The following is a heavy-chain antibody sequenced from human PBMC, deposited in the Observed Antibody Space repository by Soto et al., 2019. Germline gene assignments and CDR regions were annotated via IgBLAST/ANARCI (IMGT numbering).Heavy chain of an antibody. V-gene: IGHV3-30*18. Sequence: PGGSLRLSCAASGFTFSGYGMHWVRQAPGKGLEWVAVLSYDGSKKYYADSVKGRFTISRDNSRSTLYLQMNSLISEDTAVYYCAKDVGGNYYDYYYGLDVWGQGTTVTVS. CDR2: LSYDGSKK. CDR3: AKDVGGNYYDYYYGLDV. J-gene: IGHJ6*02. D-gene: IGHD1-26*01. CDR1: GFTFSGYG.